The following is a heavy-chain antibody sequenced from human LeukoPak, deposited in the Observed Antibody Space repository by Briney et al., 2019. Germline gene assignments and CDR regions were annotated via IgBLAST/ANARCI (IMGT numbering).Heavy chain of an antibody. CDR3: ARDREFRLHDP. D-gene: IGHD3-16*01. J-gene: IGHJ5*02. V-gene: IGHV3-11*01. Sequence: GGSLRLSCTASGFTFSDYYMSWIRQAPGKGLEWLSYISGSGSVTSYVDSVKDRFTISRDNAKKSLYLQIDSLRAEDTAMYYCARDREFRLHDPWGQGILVTVSS. CDR2: ISGSGSVT. CDR1: GFTFSDYY.